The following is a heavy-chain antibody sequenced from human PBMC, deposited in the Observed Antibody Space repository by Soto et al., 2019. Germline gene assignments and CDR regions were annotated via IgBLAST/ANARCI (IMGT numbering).Heavy chain of an antibody. J-gene: IGHJ4*02. CDR3: ARVLSSGPITGTTYYFDY. CDR1: GGSVSSVSYY. CDR2: IYYSGST. D-gene: IGHD1-7*01. Sequence: ETLSLTCTVSGGSVSSVSYYWSWIRQPPGNGLGWIGYIYYSGSTNYNPSLKSRVTISVDTSKNQFYLKLSSVTAADTAVYYCARVLSSGPITGTTYYFDYWGQGTLVTVSS. V-gene: IGHV4-61*01.